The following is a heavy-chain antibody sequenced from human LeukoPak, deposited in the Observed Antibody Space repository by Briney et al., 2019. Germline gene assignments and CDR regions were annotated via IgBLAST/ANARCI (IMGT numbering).Heavy chain of an antibody. D-gene: IGHD3-10*01. CDR3: ARLAVVRGVKIFDY. CDR2: ILYSGST. CDR1: GGSISSSSYF. J-gene: IGHJ4*02. Sequence: SETLSLTCTVSGGSISSSSYFWGWIRQPPGKGLEWIGSILYSGSTYSNPSLKSRVTISVETSKNQFSLKLSSVTAADTAVYYCARLAVVRGVKIFDYWGQGTLVTVSS. V-gene: IGHV4-39*07.